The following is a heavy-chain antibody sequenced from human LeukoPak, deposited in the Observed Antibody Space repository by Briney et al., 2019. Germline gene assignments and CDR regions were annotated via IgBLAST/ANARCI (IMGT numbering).Heavy chain of an antibody. D-gene: IGHD4-17*01. V-gene: IGHV2-5*01. CDR1: GFSLSTSGVG. J-gene: IGHJ6*03. Sequence: SGPTLLKPTQTLTLTCTFSGFSLSTSGVGVGWIRQPPGKALEWLALIYWNDDKRYSPSLKSRLTITKDTSKNQVVLTMTNMDPVDTATYYCAHTNTYGDYAYMDVWGKGTTVTISS. CDR2: IYWNDDK. CDR3: AHTNTYGDYAYMDV.